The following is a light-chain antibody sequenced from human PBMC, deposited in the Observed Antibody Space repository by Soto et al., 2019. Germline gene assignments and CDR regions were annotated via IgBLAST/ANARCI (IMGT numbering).Light chain of an antibody. CDR1: SNDVGRFDY. Sequence: QSALTQPRSVSGSPGQSVTISCTATSNDVGRFDYFSWYQQHTGKAPRLLIYDVSKRPSGVPHRFSGSKSGDTAYLTISGLQAEDEADYHCSSYTYTSTPWMFAGGTKLTVL. V-gene: IGLV2-11*02. J-gene: IGLJ3*02. CDR3: SSYTYTSTPWM. CDR2: DVS.